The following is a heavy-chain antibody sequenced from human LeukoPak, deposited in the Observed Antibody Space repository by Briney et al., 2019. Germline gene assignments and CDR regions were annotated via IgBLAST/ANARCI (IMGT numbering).Heavy chain of an antibody. CDR1: GFTFSNYA. CDR3: ARVGDNDAFDI. D-gene: IGHD4-17*01. V-gene: IGHV3-64*01. CDR2: ISRHGGST. Sequence: GGSLRLSCAASGFTFSNYAMHWVRQAPGKGLEYVSAISRHGGSTYYANSVKGRFTISRDSSKNTLYLQMGSLRAEDMAVFYCARVGDNDAFDIWGQGTVVTVSS. J-gene: IGHJ3*02.